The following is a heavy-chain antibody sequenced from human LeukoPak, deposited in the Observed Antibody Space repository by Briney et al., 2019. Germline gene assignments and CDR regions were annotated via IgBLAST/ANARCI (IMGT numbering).Heavy chain of an antibody. D-gene: IGHD3-10*01. V-gene: IGHV4-61*09. J-gene: IGHJ6*03. CDR3: ARVEEGYGSGRRENYYYYYMDV. Sequence: PSETLSLTCTVSGGSISSGSYCWSWIRQPAGKGLEWIGHIYSSGSTNYNPSLKSRVTISVDTSKNQFSLKLGSVTAADTAVYYCARVEEGYGSGRRENYYYYYMDVWGKGTTVTISS. CDR1: GGSISSGSYC. CDR2: IYSSGST.